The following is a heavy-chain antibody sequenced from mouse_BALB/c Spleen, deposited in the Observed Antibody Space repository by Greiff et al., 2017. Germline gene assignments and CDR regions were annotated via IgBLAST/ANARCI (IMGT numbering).Heavy chain of an antibody. Sequence: EVMLVESGGGLVQPGGSRKLSCAASGFTFSSFGMHWVRQAPEKGLEWVAYISSGSSTIYYADTVKGRFTISRDNPKNTLFLQMTSLRSEDTAMYYCARLGAYWGQGTLVTVSA. J-gene: IGHJ3*01. V-gene: IGHV5-17*02. CDR1: GFTFSSFG. CDR3: ARLGAY. CDR2: ISSGSSTI.